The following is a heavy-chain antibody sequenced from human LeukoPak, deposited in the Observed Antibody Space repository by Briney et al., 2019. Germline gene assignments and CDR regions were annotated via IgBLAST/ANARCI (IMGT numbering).Heavy chain of an antibody. CDR2: IGTTSGAI. J-gene: IGHJ4*02. Sequence: GGSLRLSCVGSVFIFSSYSMNWVRQAPGKGLEWVSYIGTTSGAIYYADSVKGRFTISRDSAKNSLYLQMNSLRAEDTAVYYCARFRTWGDKAFDYWGQGTLVTVSS. CDR3: ARFRTWGDKAFDY. CDR1: VFIFSSYS. D-gene: IGHD2-21*02. V-gene: IGHV3-48*01.